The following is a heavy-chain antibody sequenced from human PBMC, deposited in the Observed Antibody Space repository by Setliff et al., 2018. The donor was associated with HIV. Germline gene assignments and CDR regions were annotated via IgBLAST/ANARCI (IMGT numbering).Heavy chain of an antibody. V-gene: IGHV4-34*01. D-gene: IGHD2-2*01. CDR1: GGFFSGYY. J-gene: IGHJ6*02. CDR2: INHSGST. CDR3: ASQDIVVVPAALGAGYGMDV. Sequence: SETMSLTSAVYGGFFSGYYWSWIRQPPGKGLEWIGEINHSGSTNYNPSLKSRVTISVDTSTNQFSLKLSSVTAADTAVYYCASQDIVVVPAALGAGYGMDVWGQGTTVTVSS.